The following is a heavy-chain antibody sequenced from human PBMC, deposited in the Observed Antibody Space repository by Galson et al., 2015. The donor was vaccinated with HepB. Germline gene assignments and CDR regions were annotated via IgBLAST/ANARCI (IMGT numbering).Heavy chain of an antibody. J-gene: IGHJ3*02. CDR3: ARLGVGGASDAFDI. V-gene: IGHV4-61*08. D-gene: IGHD3-16*01. CDR1: GGSVSGGGNF. Sequence: ETLSLTCTVSGGSVSGGGNFWSWIRQPPGKGLEWIGYIYYSGSTNYNPSLKSRVTISVDTSKNQFSLKLSSVTAADTAVYYCARLGVGGASDAFDIWGQGTMVTVSS. CDR2: IYYSGST.